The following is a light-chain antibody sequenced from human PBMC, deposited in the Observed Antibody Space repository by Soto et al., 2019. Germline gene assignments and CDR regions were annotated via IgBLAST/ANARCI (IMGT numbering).Light chain of an antibody. V-gene: IGKV3-20*01. CDR1: ESISSSY. CDR3: QQYGSSPPWT. CDR2: GAS. Sequence: EIVLTQSPGTLSLSPGERATLSCRATESISSSYLDWYQQKPGQAPRLLIYGASSRATGIPDRSSGSGSGTDFTLTISRLEPEDFAVYYCQQYGSSPPWTFGQGTKVEIK. J-gene: IGKJ1*01.